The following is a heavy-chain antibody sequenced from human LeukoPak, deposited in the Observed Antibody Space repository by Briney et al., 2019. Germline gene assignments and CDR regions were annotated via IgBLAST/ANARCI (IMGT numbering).Heavy chain of an antibody. CDR3: ASGSGYCSSTSCYDLDY. V-gene: IGHV1-2*02. Sequence: GASVKVSCKASGYTFTGYYMHWVRQAPGQGLEWMGWINPNSGGTNYAQKFQGRVTMTRDTSISTAYMELSRLRSDDTAVYYCASGSGYCSSTSCYDLDYWGHGTLVTVSS. J-gene: IGHJ4*01. CDR1: GYTFTGYY. D-gene: IGHD2-2*01. CDR2: INPNSGGT.